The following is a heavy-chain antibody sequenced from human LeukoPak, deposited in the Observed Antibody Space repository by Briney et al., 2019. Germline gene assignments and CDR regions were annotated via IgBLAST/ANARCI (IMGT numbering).Heavy chain of an antibody. J-gene: IGHJ4*02. CDR3: AREGGYYYEGDY. Sequence: ASVKVSCKASGYIFTGHYMDWVRQAPGQGLEWMGRIKPKSGGTKFAQKLQGRVTMTTDTSTSTAYMELRSLRSDDTAVYYCAREGGYYYEGDYWGQGTLVTVSS. V-gene: IGHV1-2*06. CDR1: GYIFTGHY. CDR2: IKPKSGGT. D-gene: IGHD3-22*01.